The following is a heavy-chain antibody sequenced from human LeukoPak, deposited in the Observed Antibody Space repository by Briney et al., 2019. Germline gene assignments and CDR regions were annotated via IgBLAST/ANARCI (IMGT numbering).Heavy chain of an antibody. Sequence: GGSLRLSCAASGFTFSTYAMTWVRQAPGKGLEWVSVISGSGNRPYYSDSVKGRFTISRDNSKNTLYLQMNSLRAEDTAVYYCAKGIEATLNYYYYYMDVWGKGTTVTVSS. D-gene: IGHD5-12*01. CDR3: AKGIEATLNYYYYYMDV. J-gene: IGHJ6*03. CDR1: GFTFSTYA. V-gene: IGHV3-23*01. CDR2: ISGSGNRP.